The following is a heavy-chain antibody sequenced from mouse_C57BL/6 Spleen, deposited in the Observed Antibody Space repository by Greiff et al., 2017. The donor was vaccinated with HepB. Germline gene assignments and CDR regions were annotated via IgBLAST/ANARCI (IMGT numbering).Heavy chain of an antibody. CDR2: ISNGGGST. J-gene: IGHJ4*01. CDR1: GFTFSDYY. Sequence: DVMLVESGGGLVQPGGSLKLSCAASGFTFSDYYMYWVRQTPEKRLEWVAYISNGGGSTYYPDTVKGRFTISRDNAKNTLYLQMSRLKSEDTAMYYCARHGTTVAMDYWGQGTSVTVSS. V-gene: IGHV5-12*01. D-gene: IGHD1-1*01. CDR3: ARHGTTVAMDY.